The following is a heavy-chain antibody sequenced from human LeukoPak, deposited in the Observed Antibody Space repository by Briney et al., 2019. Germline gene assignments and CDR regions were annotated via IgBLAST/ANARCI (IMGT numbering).Heavy chain of an antibody. V-gene: IGHV3-30*18. D-gene: IGHD6-19*01. CDR2: ISYDGSNK. J-gene: IGHJ4*02. CDR3: AKTSSIAVSLGY. Sequence: GGSLRLSCAASGFTFSSYGMHWVRQAPGKGLEWVAVISYDGSNKYYADSVKGRFTISRDNSKNTLYLQMNSLRAEDTAVYYCAKTSSIAVSLGYWGQGTLVTVSS. CDR1: GFTFSSYG.